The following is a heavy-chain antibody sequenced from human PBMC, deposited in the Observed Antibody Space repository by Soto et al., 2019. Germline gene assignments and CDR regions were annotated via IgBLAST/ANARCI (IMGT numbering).Heavy chain of an antibody. Sequence: QVQLQQWGAGLLKPSETLSLTCAVYGGSFSGYYWSWIRQPPGKGLEWIGEINHSGSTNYNPSLKSRVTISVDTSKNQFSLKLSSVTAADTAVYYCARGKIVVVPAAIRWFDPWGQGTLVTVSS. CDR3: ARGKIVVVPAAIRWFDP. CDR1: GGSFSGYY. CDR2: INHSGST. J-gene: IGHJ5*02. D-gene: IGHD2-2*01. V-gene: IGHV4-34*01.